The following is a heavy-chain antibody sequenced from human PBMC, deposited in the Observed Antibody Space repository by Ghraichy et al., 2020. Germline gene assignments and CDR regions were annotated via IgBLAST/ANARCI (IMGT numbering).Heavy chain of an antibody. J-gene: IGHJ4*02. Sequence: GGSLRLSCAASGFTFSSYAMSWVRQAPGKGLEWVSAISGSGGSAYYARSVKGRFTISRDNSKNTLYLQMSSLRAEDTAVYYCAKDTFQSPYYFDYWGQGTLVTVSS. CDR2: ISGSGGSA. CDR3: AKDTFQSPYYFDY. D-gene: IGHD2/OR15-2a*01. V-gene: IGHV3-23*01. CDR1: GFTFSSYA.